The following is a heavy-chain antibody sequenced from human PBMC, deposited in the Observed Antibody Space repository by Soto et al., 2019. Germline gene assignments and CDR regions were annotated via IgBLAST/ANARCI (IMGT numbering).Heavy chain of an antibody. J-gene: IGHJ4*02. CDR3: AGDHWTGEDY. D-gene: IGHD2-21*01. CDR2: INTGNGNT. V-gene: IGHV1-3*04. Sequence: QVQLVQSGAEVKKPGASVKVSCKASGYTFTSYSMHWVRQAPGQRLEWMGWINTGNGNTKFSEKFQGRVTITRDTSASTAYMEMSSLRSEDTAVYYCAGDHWTGEDYWGQGTLVTVSS. CDR1: GYTFTSYS.